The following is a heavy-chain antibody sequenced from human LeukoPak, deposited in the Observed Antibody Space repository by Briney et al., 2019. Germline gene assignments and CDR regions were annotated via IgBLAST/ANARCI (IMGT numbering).Heavy chain of an antibody. D-gene: IGHD4-17*01. CDR3: ARLSTVTTSFDY. Sequence: PSETLSLTCTVSGGSISIYYWSWIRQPAGKGLEWIGRIYTSGTTHYNPSLKSRVTMSVDTSKNQFSLKLSSVTAADTAVYYCARLSTVTTSFDYWGQGTPVTVSS. CDR1: GGSISIYY. CDR2: IYTSGTT. V-gene: IGHV4-4*07. J-gene: IGHJ4*02.